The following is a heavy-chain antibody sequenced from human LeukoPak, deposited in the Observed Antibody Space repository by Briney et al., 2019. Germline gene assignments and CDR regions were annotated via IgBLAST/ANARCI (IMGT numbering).Heavy chain of an antibody. CDR1: RFTFLNYA. V-gene: IGHV3-30*14. Sequence: QSGGSLRLSCAASRFTFLNYAVNWVRQAPGKGLEWVAIISYDGRNECYAESVEGRFTISRDTSRNMISLQMNSLRPEDTAVYYCARGYYHFDGSGYFDMWGQGTLVTVSS. J-gene: IGHJ4*02. CDR2: ISYDGRNE. D-gene: IGHD3-22*01. CDR3: ARGYYHFDGSGYFDM.